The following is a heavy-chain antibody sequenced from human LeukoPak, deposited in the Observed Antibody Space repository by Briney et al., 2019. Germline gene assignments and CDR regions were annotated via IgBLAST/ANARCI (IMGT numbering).Heavy chain of an antibody. Sequence: GGSLRLSCAASGFTFSSHWMHWVRHAPGKGLVWVSRINSDGSSISYADSVKGRFTISRDNAKNSLYLQMNSLRAEDTAVYYCAKYCGGDCYGMDVWGQGTTVTVSS. D-gene: IGHD2-21*01. V-gene: IGHV3-74*01. CDR2: INSDGSSI. J-gene: IGHJ6*02. CDR1: GFTFSSHW. CDR3: AKYCGGDCYGMDV.